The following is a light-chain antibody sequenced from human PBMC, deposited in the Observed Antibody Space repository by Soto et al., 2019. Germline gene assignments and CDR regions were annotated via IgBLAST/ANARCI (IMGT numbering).Light chain of an antibody. V-gene: IGLV2-23*01. Sequence: QSVLTQPASVSGSPGQSITISCTGTSSDVGSYNLVSWYQQHPGKAPELIIFEGTKRPSGISTRFSASKSGNTASLTISGLQAEDEADYYCCSHAESRNWVIFGGGTKLTVL. J-gene: IGLJ2*01. CDR3: CSHAESRNWVI. CDR1: SSDVGSYNL. CDR2: EGT.